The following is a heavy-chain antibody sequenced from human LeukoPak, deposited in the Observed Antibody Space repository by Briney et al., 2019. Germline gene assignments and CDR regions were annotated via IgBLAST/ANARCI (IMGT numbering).Heavy chain of an antibody. CDR1: GGTFSSYA. V-gene: IGHV1-69*05. D-gene: IGHD2-2*02. CDR3: ARGLVPAAIPGAFDI. CDR2: IIPIFGTA. J-gene: IGHJ3*02. Sequence: VASVKVSCKASGGTFSSYAISWVRQAPGQGLEWMGRIIPIFGTANYAQKFQGRVTITTDESTSTAYMELSSLRSEDTAVYYCARGLVPAAIPGAFDIWGQGTMVTVSS.